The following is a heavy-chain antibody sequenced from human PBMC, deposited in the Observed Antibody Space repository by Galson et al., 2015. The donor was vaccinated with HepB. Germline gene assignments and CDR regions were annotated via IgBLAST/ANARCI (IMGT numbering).Heavy chain of an antibody. J-gene: IGHJ3*02. CDR2: ITPNTGDT. Sequence: SVKVSCKASGYTFTGYYIHWARQAPGQGLEWMGWITPNTGDTHYAQKFQGRVTMTRDTSIDTAYMELRSLRSDDTAVYYCAKGGMQQDLNDAFDIWGQGTKVTVSS. V-gene: IGHV1-2*02. D-gene: IGHD6-13*01. CDR1: GYTFTGYY. CDR3: AKGGMQQDLNDAFDI.